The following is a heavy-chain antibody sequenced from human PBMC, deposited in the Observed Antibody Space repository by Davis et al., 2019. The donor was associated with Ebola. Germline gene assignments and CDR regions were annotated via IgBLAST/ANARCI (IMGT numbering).Heavy chain of an antibody. Sequence: ASVKVSCKASGYTFTNYAMHWVRQAPGQRLEWMGWISVYNGNTNYAQKLQGRVTMTTDTSTSTAYMELRSLRSEDTAVYYCARVRLEQQLVSRDWYYYYGMDVWGQGTTVTVSS. D-gene: IGHD6-13*01. J-gene: IGHJ6*02. CDR3: ARVRLEQQLVSRDWYYYYGMDV. V-gene: IGHV1-18*01. CDR1: GYTFTNYA. CDR2: ISVYNGNT.